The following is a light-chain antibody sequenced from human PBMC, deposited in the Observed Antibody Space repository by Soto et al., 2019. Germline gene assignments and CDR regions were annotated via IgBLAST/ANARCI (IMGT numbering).Light chain of an antibody. CDR2: TAS. J-gene: IGKJ5*01. Sequence: IQLTQSPSCLSASLGGRVTISCRASQDISSYLAWYQQKPGKAPNLPIHTASTWQTGVPSRFSGSGSGTEFTLTISSLQPEDFATYYCQQRHSYPITFGQGTRLEI. CDR1: QDISSY. V-gene: IGKV1-9*01. CDR3: QQRHSYPIT.